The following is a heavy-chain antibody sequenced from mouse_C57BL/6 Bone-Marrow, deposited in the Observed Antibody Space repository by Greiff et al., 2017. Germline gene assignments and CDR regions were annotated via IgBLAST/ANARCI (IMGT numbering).Heavy chain of an antibody. CDR2: IRSKSNNYAT. J-gene: IGHJ4*01. CDR1: GFSFNTYA. D-gene: IGHD2-3*01. Sequence: GGGLVQPKGSLKLSCAASGFSFNTYAMNWVRQAPGKGLEWVARIRSKSNNYATSYPASVTARLPLSRDESESMLYLQMNNVKTEDTAMYYCVRPGAVNGYYEGMDYWGQGTSVTVSS. CDR3: VRPGAVNGYYEGMDY. V-gene: IGHV10-1*01.